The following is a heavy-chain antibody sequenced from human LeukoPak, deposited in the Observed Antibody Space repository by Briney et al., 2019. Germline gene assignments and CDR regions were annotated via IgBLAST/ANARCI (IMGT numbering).Heavy chain of an antibody. CDR1: GYSFTSYG. CDR3: ARVPVSGPGARFDY. J-gene: IGHJ4*02. V-gene: IGHV1-18*01. Sequence: ASVKVSCKASGYSFTSYGISWVRQTPGQGLEWMGWISAYNVNTNDAQELQGRVTMTTDTSTTTAYIELRSLRSDDTAVYYCARVPVSGPGARFDYWGQGTLVTVSS. CDR2: ISAYNVNT. D-gene: IGHD2-2*01.